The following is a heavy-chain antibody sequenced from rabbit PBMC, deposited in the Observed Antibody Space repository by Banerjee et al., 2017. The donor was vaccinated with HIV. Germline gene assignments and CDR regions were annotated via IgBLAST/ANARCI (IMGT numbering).Heavy chain of an antibody. V-gene: IGHV1S45*01. CDR1: GFSFSNKCV. Sequence: QEQVEESGGDLVKPEGSLTLTCTASGFSFSNKCVMCWVRQAPGKGLEWIACIYAGSSGSTYYATWAKGRFTISKTSSTTVTLQMTSLTAADTATYFCARDLAGVIGWNFNLWGPGTLVTVS. J-gene: IGHJ4*01. D-gene: IGHD4-1*01. CDR3: ARDLAGVIGWNFNL. CDR2: IYAGSSGST.